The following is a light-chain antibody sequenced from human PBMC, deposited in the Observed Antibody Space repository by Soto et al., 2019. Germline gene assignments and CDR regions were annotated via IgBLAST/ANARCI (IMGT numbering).Light chain of an antibody. Sequence: VLTQPPSASGTPGQRVTISCSGSNSNIGSNTVNWYQQLPGTAPKLIIYSNNQWPSGVPDRISGSKSGTSASLAISGLQSEDEADYYCAAWDDSLNAYVFGTGTKVTVL. CDR1: NSNIGSNT. CDR2: SNN. CDR3: AAWDDSLNAYV. J-gene: IGLJ1*01. V-gene: IGLV1-44*01.